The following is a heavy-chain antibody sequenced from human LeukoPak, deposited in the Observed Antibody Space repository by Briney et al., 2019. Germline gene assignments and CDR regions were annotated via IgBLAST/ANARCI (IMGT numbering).Heavy chain of an antibody. V-gene: IGHV1-8*01. CDR3: ARGLARTSMVTRGGVRFDY. Sequence: ASVKVSCKASGYTFTSYDINWVRQATGQGLEWMGWMNPNSGNTGYAQKFQGRVTMTRNTSISPAYMELSSLRSEDTAVYYCARGLARTSMVTRGGVRFDYWGQGTLVTVSS. J-gene: IGHJ4*02. D-gene: IGHD5-18*01. CDR2: MNPNSGNT. CDR1: GYTFTSYD.